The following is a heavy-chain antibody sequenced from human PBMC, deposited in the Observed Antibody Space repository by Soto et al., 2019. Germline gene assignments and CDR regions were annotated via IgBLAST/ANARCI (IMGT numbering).Heavy chain of an antibody. J-gene: IGHJ4*02. D-gene: IGHD2-2*01. Sequence: PSETLSLTCAVYGGSFSGYYWSWIRQPPGKGLEWIGEINHSGSTNYNPSLKSRVTISVDTSKNQFSLKLSSVTAADTAVYYCSASRTRNFDYWGQGTLVTVSS. V-gene: IGHV4-34*01. CDR3: SASRTRNFDY. CDR2: INHSGST. CDR1: GGSFSGYY.